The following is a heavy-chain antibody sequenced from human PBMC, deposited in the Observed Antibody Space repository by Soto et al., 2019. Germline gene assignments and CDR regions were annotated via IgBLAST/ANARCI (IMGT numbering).Heavy chain of an antibody. Sequence: GVSLRLSCGTSGFTFANYAMGWVRQAPGKGLEWVSGISSSGGRTYYADSVKGRFTVSRDNSKNTVYVQMNSLRVEDTAVYYCAKVAKSGAVIEYFDSWGQGSVVTVSS. V-gene: IGHV3-23*01. D-gene: IGHD3-3*01. CDR3: AKVAKSGAVIEYFDS. CDR2: ISSSGGRT. CDR1: GFTFANYA. J-gene: IGHJ4*02.